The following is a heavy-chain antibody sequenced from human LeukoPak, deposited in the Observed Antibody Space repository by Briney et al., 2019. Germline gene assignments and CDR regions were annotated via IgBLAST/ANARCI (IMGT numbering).Heavy chain of an antibody. CDR3: ARGDLYGDYHY. Sequence: SETLSLTCTVSGGSIGSYYWSWIRQPPGKGLEWIGYIYYSGSTNYNPSLKSRVTISVDTSKNQFSLKLSSVTAADTAVYYCARGDLYGDYHYWGQGTLVTVSS. J-gene: IGHJ4*02. CDR2: IYYSGST. CDR1: GGSIGSYY. D-gene: IGHD4-17*01. V-gene: IGHV4-59*01.